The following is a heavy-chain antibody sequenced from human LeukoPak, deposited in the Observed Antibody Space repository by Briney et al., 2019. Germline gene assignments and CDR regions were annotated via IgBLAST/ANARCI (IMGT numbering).Heavy chain of an antibody. D-gene: IGHD6-13*01. J-gene: IGHJ4*02. CDR1: GGSISSSKW. CDR3: ARDSWDSSSWYFDY. V-gene: IGHV4-4*02. CDR2: IFHSGST. Sequence: PSETLSLTCAVSGGSISSSKWWSWVRQPPGKGLEWIGEIFHSGSTNYNPSLKGRVTISVDKSKNHFSLILSSVTAADTAVYYCARDSWDSSSWYFDYWGQGTLVTVSS.